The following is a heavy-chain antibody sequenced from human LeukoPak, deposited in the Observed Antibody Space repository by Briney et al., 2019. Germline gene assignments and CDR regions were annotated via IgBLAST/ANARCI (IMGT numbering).Heavy chain of an antibody. J-gene: IGHJ4*02. CDR3: AKDKNYEFYFDY. CDR2: ISGNGGST. D-gene: IGHD3-3*01. Sequence: PGGSLRLSCAASGFSFNSYTIPWLRQAPEKGLEYVSAISGNGGSTYYADSVKGRFTISRDNSKNTLYLQMNSLRAEDTAVYYCAKDKNYEFYFDYWGQGTLVTVSS. V-gene: IGHV3-64*04. CDR1: GFSFNSYT.